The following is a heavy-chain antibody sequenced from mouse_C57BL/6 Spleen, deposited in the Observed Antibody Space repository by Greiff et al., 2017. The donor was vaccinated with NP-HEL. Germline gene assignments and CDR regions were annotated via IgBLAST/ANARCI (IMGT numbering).Heavy chain of an antibody. CDR2: INPSSGYT. V-gene: IGHV1-4*01. J-gene: IGHJ2*01. CDR3: AREGYYGSSYFDY. CDR1: GYTFTSYT. D-gene: IGHD1-1*01. Sequence: QVQLKESGAELARPGASVKMSCKASGYTFTSYTMHWVKQRPGQGLEWIGYINPSSGYTKYNQKFKDKATLTADKSSSTAYMQLSSLTSEDSAVYYCAREGYYGSSYFDYWGQGTTLTVSS.